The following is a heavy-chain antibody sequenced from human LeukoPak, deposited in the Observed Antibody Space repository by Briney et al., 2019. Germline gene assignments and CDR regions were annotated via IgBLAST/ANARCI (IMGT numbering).Heavy chain of an antibody. D-gene: IGHD6-13*01. CDR1: GGSFSGYY. V-gene: IGHV4-34*01. Sequence: SETLSLTCAVYGGSFSGYYWSWIRQPPGKGLEWIGEINHSGSTDYNPSLKSRVTISVDTSKNQFSLKLTSVTAADTAMYYCGGGDRSSSRYWDWFDPWGQGTLVSVSS. J-gene: IGHJ5*02. CDR2: INHSGST. CDR3: GGGDRSSSRYWDWFDP.